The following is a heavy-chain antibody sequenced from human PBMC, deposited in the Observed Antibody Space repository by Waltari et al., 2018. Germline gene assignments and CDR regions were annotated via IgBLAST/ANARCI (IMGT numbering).Heavy chain of an antibody. Sequence: EVQLLESGGGLVQPGGSLRLACAASGCTLTRYAMTWVRQAPGKGLEWVSSISGPALTTFYADSVKGRFSVSRDNSKNTLYLQINGLRADDTAVYYCAKAGGIAAAEFQFDFWGRGTLVTVSS. V-gene: IGHV3-23*01. D-gene: IGHD6-13*01. CDR1: GCTLTRYA. CDR3: AKAGGIAAAEFQFDF. CDR2: ISGPALTT. J-gene: IGHJ4*02.